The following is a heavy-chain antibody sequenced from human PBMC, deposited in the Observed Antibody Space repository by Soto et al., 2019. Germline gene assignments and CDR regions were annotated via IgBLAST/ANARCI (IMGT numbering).Heavy chain of an antibody. V-gene: IGHV1-69*06. Sequence: QVQLVQSGAEVKKPGSSVKVSCKASGGTFSSYAISWVRQAPGQGLEWMGGIITIFGTANYAQKFQGRVTITADKSTSTAYLELSSLRSEDTAVYYCVTYDSSGYGHPDAFDLWGQGTMVTVSS. CDR2: IITIFGTA. CDR1: GGTFSSYA. J-gene: IGHJ3*01. D-gene: IGHD3-22*01. CDR3: VTYDSSGYGHPDAFDL.